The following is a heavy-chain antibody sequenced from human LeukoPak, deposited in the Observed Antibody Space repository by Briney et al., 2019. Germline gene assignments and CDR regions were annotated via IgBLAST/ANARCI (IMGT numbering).Heavy chain of an antibody. CDR2: ISYNGST. Sequence: PSETLSLTCTVSGGSISSYYWSWIRQPPGKGLEWIWYISYNGSTNYNSSLKSRVTIAADTSKNQFSLNLTSVTAADTAVYYCARHSYYGSTGYSYHWFDPWGQGALVTVSS. CDR1: GGSISSYY. J-gene: IGHJ5*02. D-gene: IGHD3-22*01. CDR3: ARHSYYGSTGYSYHWFDP. V-gene: IGHV4-59*08.